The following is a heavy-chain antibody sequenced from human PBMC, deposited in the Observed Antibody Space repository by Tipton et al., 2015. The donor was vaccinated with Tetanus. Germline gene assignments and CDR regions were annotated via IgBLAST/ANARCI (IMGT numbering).Heavy chain of an antibody. J-gene: IGHJ4*02. V-gene: IGHV4-31*03. Sequence: TLSLTCTVSGGSISCGGYYWSWIRQHPGKGLERIGYIYYSGSTYYNPSLKSRVTISVDTSKHQFSLKLSSVTAADTAVYYCASAPYSGYVYFDYWGQGTLVTVSS. CDR2: IYYSGST. D-gene: IGHD5-12*01. CDR3: ASAPYSGYVYFDY. CDR1: GGSISCGGYY.